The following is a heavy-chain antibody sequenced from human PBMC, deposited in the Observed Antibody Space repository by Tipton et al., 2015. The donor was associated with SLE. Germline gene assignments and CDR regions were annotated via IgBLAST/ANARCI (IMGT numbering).Heavy chain of an antibody. Sequence: TLSLTCAVYGGSFSGYYWNWIRQSPGKGLEWIGEINHSGTTNYNPSLKSRVTLSVDTSKGHFSLKLSSVTAADTAVYYCARGYRLLASRPRNFMDVWGKGTTVSISS. CDR3: ARGYRLLASRPRNFMDV. D-gene: IGHD3-3*02. J-gene: IGHJ6*03. CDR2: INHSGTT. CDR1: GGSFSGYY. V-gene: IGHV4-34*01.